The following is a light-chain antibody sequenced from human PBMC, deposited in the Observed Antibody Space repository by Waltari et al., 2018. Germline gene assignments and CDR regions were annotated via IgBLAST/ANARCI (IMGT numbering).Light chain of an antibody. J-gene: IGKJ1*01. CDR3: QQVNSLPRT. Sequence: DIQMTQSPSSVSASVGDRVTLTCRASQGISSRLAWYQQKPGKAPKFLIYDASSLHSGVPSRFSGSGSGTDFTLTIRSLQPEDFATYYCQQVNSLPRTFGQGTKVEVK. V-gene: IGKV1-12*01. CDR1: QGISSR. CDR2: DAS.